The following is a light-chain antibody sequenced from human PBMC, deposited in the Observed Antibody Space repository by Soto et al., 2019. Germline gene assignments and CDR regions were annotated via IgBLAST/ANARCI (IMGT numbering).Light chain of an antibody. V-gene: IGLV4-60*03. CDR1: SGHSTHI. CDR3: ETWDTNTRV. Sequence: QPVLTQSSSASASLGSSVKLTCTLSSGHSTHIIAWHQQQPGKAPRYLMNLEGGGRYNKGSGVPGRFSGSSSGADRYLTISNLQSEYEADYYFETWDTNTRVFGGGTKLTVL. J-gene: IGLJ3*02. CDR2: LEGGGRY.